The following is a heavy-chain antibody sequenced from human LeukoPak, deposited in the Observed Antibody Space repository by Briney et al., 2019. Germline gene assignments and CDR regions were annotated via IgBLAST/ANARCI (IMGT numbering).Heavy chain of an antibody. Sequence: SVKVSCKASGGTFSSYAISWVRQAPGQGLEWMGRIIPIFGTANYAQKFQGRVTITTDESTSTAYMELSSLRSEHTAVYYCARDSGFVTGYYIPDDWGQGTLVTVPS. D-gene: IGHD3-9*01. V-gene: IGHV1-69*05. CDR1: GGTFSSYA. J-gene: IGHJ4*02. CDR3: ARDSGFVTGYYIPDD. CDR2: IIPIFGTA.